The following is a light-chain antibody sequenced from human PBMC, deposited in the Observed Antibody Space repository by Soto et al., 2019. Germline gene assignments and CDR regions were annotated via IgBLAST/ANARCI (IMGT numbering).Light chain of an antibody. CDR2: GAS. J-gene: IGKJ1*01. CDR3: QQYNNWPRT. CDR1: QSVSSN. Sequence: EIVMTQSPATLSVSPEERATLSCRASQSVSSNLAWYQQKPGQAPRLLIYGASTRATGIPARFSGSGSGTEFTLTISSLQSADFAVYYCQQYNNWPRTFGQGTKVEIK. V-gene: IGKV3-15*01.